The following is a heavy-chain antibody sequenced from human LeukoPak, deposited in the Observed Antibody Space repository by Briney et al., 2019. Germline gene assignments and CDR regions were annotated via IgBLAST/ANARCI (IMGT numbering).Heavy chain of an antibody. J-gene: IGHJ4*02. CDR2: VYYSGYT. Sequence: SETLSLTCPVSGGSISSYYWSWIRQPPGKGLEWIGYVYYSGYTNYNPSLKSRVTISIDTSKNQFSLKLSSVTAADTAVYYCARDCSSTSCGFDYWGQGTLVTVSS. D-gene: IGHD2-2*01. V-gene: IGHV4-59*01. CDR3: ARDCSSTSCGFDY. CDR1: GGSISSYY.